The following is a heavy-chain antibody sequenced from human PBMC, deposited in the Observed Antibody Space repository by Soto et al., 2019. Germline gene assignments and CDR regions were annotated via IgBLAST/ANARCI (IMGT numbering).Heavy chain of an antibody. D-gene: IGHD6-6*01. CDR3: ARSIAATAGAFDI. V-gene: IGHV4-31*03. CDR2: IYYSGST. J-gene: IGHJ3*02. CDR1: GGSISSGGYY. Sequence: SETLSLTCTVAGGSISSGGYYWSWIRQHPGKGLEWIGYIYYSGSTYYNPSLKSRVTISVDTSKNQFSLKLSSVTAADTAVYYCARSIAATAGAFDIWGQGTMVTVSS.